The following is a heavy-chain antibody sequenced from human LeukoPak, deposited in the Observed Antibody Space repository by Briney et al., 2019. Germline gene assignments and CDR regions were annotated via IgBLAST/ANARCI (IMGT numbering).Heavy chain of an antibody. Sequence: PETLSLTCTVSGGSISSYYWSWIRQPAGKGLEWIGRIYSTGSTNYNPSLKSRVTMSVDTSKNQFSLRLRSVTAADTAVYYCARQIASAGTAGFDFWGQGALVTVSS. CDR3: ARQIASAGTAGFDF. CDR2: IYSTGST. D-gene: IGHD6-13*01. J-gene: IGHJ4*02. CDR1: GGSISSYY. V-gene: IGHV4-4*07.